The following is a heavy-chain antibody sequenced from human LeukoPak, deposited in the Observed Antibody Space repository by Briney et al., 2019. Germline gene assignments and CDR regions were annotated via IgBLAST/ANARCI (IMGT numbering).Heavy chain of an antibody. D-gene: IGHD3-10*01. CDR3: AKSDRGAQSYFDY. V-gene: IGHV3-48*02. J-gene: IGHJ4*02. CDR1: GFTFSSYS. Sequence: GGSLRLSCAASGFTFSSYSMNWVRQAPGKGLEWVSYISSSGSTIYYADSVKGRFTISRDNSKNTLYLQMNSLRDEDTAVYYCAKSDRGAQSYFDYWGQGTLVTVSS. CDR2: ISSSGSTI.